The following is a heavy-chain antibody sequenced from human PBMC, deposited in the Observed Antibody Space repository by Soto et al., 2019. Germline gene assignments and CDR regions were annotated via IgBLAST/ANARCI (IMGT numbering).Heavy chain of an antibody. CDR3: AYYDSSGYSDY. V-gene: IGHV3-30*03. D-gene: IGHD3-22*01. J-gene: IGHJ4*02. CDR1: GFTFSSYG. CDR2: ISYDGSNK. Sequence: QVQLVESGGGVVQPGRSLRLSCAASGFTFSSYGMHWVRQAPGKGLEWVAVISYDGSNKYYADSVKGRFTISRDNSKNTLYLQMNSLRAEDTAVYYCAYYDSSGYSDYWGQGTLVTVSS.